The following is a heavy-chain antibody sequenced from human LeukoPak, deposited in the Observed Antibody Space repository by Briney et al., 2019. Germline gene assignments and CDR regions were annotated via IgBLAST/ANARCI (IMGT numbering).Heavy chain of an antibody. J-gene: IGHJ4*02. V-gene: IGHV4-61*02. D-gene: IGHD2-2*01. Sequence: SETLSLTCTVSGGSISSGSYYWSWIRQPAGKGLEWIGRIYTSGSTNYNPSLKSRVTISVDTSKNQFSLKLSSVTAADTAVYYCARDLEEGYCSSTSCPLGYWGQGTLVTVSS. CDR3: ARDLEEGYCSSTSCPLGY. CDR1: GGSISSGSYY. CDR2: IYTSGST.